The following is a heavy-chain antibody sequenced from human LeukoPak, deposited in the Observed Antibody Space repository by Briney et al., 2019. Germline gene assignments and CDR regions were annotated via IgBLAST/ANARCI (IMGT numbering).Heavy chain of an antibody. D-gene: IGHD3-10*01. V-gene: IGHV1-2*02. CDR3: ARDVCGSGDAPSNFDY. CDR1: GYTFTGYY. J-gene: IGHJ4*02. Sequence: ASVKVSCKASGYTFTGYYMHWVRQAPGQGLEWMGWINPNSGGTNYAQKFQGRVTMTRDTSISTAYMELSRLRSDDTAVYYCARDVCGSGDAPSNFDYWGQGTLVTVSS. CDR2: INPNSGGT.